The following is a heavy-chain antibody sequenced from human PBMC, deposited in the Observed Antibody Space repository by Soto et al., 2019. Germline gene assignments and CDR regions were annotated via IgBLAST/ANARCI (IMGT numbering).Heavy chain of an antibody. CDR3: ARELGGSWYNWFDP. J-gene: IGHJ5*02. CDR2: LHSDVST. CDR1: GFTVSSNS. D-gene: IGHD2-15*01. V-gene: IGHV3-53*01. Sequence: GGSLRLSCAVSGFTVSSNSITWVHQAPGQGLEWVSVLHSDVSTYYVDSVKGRFVISRDNSKNTVYLQMNSLRAEDTAIYYCARELGGSWYNWFDPWGQGTLVTVSS.